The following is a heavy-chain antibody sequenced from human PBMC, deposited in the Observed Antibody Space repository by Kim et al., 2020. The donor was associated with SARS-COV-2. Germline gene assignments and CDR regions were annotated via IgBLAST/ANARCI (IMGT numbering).Heavy chain of an antibody. CDR3: AGGLGSSGYYPFDY. V-gene: IGHV1-69*13. CDR1: GGTFSSYA. CDR2: IIPIFGTA. Sequence: SVKVSCKASGGTFSSYAISWVRRAPGQGLEWMGGIIPIFGTANYAQKFQGRVTITADESTSTAYMERSSLRSEDTAVYYCAGGLGSSGYYPFDYWGQGTLVTVSS. J-gene: IGHJ4*02. D-gene: IGHD3-22*01.